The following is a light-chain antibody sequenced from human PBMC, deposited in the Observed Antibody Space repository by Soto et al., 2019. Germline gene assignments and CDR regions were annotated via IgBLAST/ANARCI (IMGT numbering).Light chain of an antibody. J-gene: IGKJ1*01. Sequence: EIALTQSPGTLSLSPGERATLSCRASQSISSNYLAWYQQKPGQAPRLLIYGASSRATGIPDRFSGSGSGTDFTLTISRLEPEDFAVYYCQHYGASPWTFGQGTKVDIK. CDR3: QHYGASPWT. CDR2: GAS. CDR1: QSISSNY. V-gene: IGKV3-20*01.